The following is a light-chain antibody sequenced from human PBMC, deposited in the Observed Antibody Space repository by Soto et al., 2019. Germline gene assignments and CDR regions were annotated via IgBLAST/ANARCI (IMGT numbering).Light chain of an antibody. J-gene: IGKJ4*01. V-gene: IGKV3-11*01. CDR2: DAS. CDR3: QQRSNWPLT. CDR1: QSVSSY. Sequence: EILLTQSPATLSLSPGERATLSCRASQSVSSYLAWYQQKPGQAPRLLIYDASNRAAGIPARFSGSGSGTDFTLTISSLAPEDFEVYYCQQRSNWPLTFGGGTKVDIK.